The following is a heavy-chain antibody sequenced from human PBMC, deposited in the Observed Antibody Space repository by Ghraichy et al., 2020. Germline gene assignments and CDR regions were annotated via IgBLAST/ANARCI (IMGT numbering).Heavy chain of an antibody. V-gene: IGHV3-7*01. D-gene: IGHD5-12*01. J-gene: IGHJ4*02. CDR2: IKQDGNEK. Sequence: GGSLRLSCAASGFTFSSYWMSWVRQAPGKGLEWVANIKQDGNEKYYVDSVKGRFTISRDNAKNSLYLQMNSLRAEDTAVYYCARDVIGYDSPCDYWGQGTLVTVSS. CDR3: ARDVIGYDSPCDY. CDR1: GFTFSSYW.